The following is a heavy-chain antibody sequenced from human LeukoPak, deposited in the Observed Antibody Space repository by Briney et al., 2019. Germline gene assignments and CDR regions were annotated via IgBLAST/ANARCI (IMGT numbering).Heavy chain of an antibody. V-gene: IGHV4-34*01. CDR2: INHSGST. CDR1: GGSFSGYY. D-gene: IGHD4-17*01. J-gene: IGHJ4*02. CDR3: ATTQYGDYVLDDY. Sequence: PSETLSLTCAVYGGSFSGYYWSWIRQPPGKGLEWIGEINHSGSTNYNPSLKSRVTISVDTSKNQFSLKLSSVTAADTAVYYCATTQYGDYVLDDYWGQGTLVTVSS.